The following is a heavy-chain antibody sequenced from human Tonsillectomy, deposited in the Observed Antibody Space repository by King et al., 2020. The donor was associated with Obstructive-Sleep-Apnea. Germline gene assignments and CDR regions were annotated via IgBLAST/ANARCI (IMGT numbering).Heavy chain of an antibody. CDR1: GFTFTDHY. CDR2: ITSSSNT. Sequence: VQLVESGGGLVKPGGSLRLSCAASGFTFTDHYMSWIRQAPGKGLEWVSSITSSSNTDYADSVKGRFTISRDDAKDSLYLQMNSLRAEDTAVYYCARVGLGFDFGDYWGQGTLVTVSS. CDR3: ARVGLGFDFGDY. D-gene: IGHD3-9*01. J-gene: IGHJ4*02. V-gene: IGHV3-11*06.